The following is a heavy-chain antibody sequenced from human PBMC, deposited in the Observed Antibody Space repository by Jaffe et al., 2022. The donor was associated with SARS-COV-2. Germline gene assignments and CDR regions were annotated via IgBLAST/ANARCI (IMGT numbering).Heavy chain of an antibody. CDR3: ARESGLARGRGAFDI. CDR2: IYYSGRT. Sequence: QVQLQESGPGLVRPSQTLSLSCSVSGGFISTGEYYWNWIRQHPGKGLEWIGYIYYSGRTYYTPSLKSRVTISIETSGIQFSLRLSSVTAADTAIYYCARESGLARGRGAFDIWGQGTMVTVSS. D-gene: IGHD3-22*01. V-gene: IGHV4-31*03. CDR1: GGFISTGEYY. J-gene: IGHJ3*02.